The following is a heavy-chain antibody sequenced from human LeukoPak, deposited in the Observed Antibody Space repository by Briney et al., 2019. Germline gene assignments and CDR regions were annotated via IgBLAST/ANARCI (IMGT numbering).Heavy chain of an antibody. CDR3: ATGITFGGLIATD. Sequence: ASVKVSCKASGYTFISYDINWVRQTTGQGLEWMGWMNPNSGNTGYAQKFQGRVTMTRDTSISTAYMELSSLRSEDTAVYYCATGITFGGLIATDWGQGTLVTVSS. D-gene: IGHD3-16*02. CDR2: MNPNSGNT. CDR1: GYTFISYD. J-gene: IGHJ4*02. V-gene: IGHV1-8*01.